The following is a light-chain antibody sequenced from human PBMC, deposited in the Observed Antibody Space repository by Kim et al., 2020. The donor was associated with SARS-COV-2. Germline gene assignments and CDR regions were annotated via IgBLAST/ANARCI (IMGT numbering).Light chain of an antibody. J-gene: IGKJ1*01. CDR1: VSGW. V-gene: IGKV1-39*01. Sequence: VSGWLNWYQQKPGKAPHLLIYRTSTLQSGVPPRFSGSASGTDFTLTINTLQPEDFATYYCQQSYNFPRTFGQGTKLEI. CDR3: QQSYNFPRT. CDR2: RTS.